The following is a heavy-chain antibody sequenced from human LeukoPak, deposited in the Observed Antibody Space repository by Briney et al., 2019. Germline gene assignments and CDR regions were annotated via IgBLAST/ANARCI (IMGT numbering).Heavy chain of an antibody. CDR2: IWDDGSNK. D-gene: IGHD3-10*01. CDR3: ARDGRYYGSGPNYYYYYGMDV. Sequence: GSLRLCCAAYGFTFSSYGMHWVRQAPGKGLEWVAVIWDDGSNKYYADSVKGRFTISRDNSKNTLYLQMNSLRAEDTAVYYCARDGRYYGSGPNYYYYYGMDVWGQGTTVTVSS. J-gene: IGHJ6*02. V-gene: IGHV3-33*01. CDR1: GFTFSSYG.